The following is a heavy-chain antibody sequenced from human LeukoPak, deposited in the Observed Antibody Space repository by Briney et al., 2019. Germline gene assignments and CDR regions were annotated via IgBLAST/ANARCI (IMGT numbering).Heavy chain of an antibody. CDR2: IKSRKDGGTT. Sequence: GGSLRLSCAASGFTFRSYAMSWVRQAPGKGLEWVGRIKSRKDGGTTDYAAPVKGRFTISRDDSKTTVYLQMNSLKTEDTGVYYCVTGIRGYWGQGTLVTVSS. J-gene: IGHJ4*02. CDR1: GFTFRSYA. CDR3: VTGIRGY. V-gene: IGHV3-15*01.